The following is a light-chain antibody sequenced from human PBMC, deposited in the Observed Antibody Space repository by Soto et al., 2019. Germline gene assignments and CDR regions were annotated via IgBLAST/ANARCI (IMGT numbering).Light chain of an antibody. J-gene: IGKJ1*01. V-gene: IGKV3-20*01. CDR1: QSVNSNF. CDR2: GAS. CDR3: QQYGTSPWT. Sequence: EIVLTQSPVTLSLSPGDRATLSCRASQSVNSNFLAWYQQKPGQAPRLLIYGASSRATGIPDTFSGSGSGTDFTLTISGLEPGDFAVYYCQQYGTSPWTFGQGTKVDIK.